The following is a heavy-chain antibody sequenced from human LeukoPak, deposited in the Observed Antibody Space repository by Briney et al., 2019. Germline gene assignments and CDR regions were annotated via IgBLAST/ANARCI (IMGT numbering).Heavy chain of an antibody. J-gene: IGHJ4*02. CDR3: AREENSGYDPELDY. V-gene: IGHV3-11*04. CDR2: ISSSGSTI. D-gene: IGHD5-12*01. Sequence: GGSLRLSCAASGFTFSDYYMSWIRQAPGKGLEWVSYISSSGSTIYYADSVKGRFTISRDNAKNSLYLQMNSLRAEDTAVYYCAREENSGYDPELDYWGQGTLVTVSS. CDR1: GFTFSDYY.